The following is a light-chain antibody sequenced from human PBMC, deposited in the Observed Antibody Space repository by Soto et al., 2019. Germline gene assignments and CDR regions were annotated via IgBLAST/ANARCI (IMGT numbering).Light chain of an antibody. Sequence: AIQMTQSPSSLSASVGDRVTLTCRASHDIGKDLGWYQQKPGEAPKLLIFEASTVQTGVPSRFSGSGSGTDFTLTISSLQPEDFATYFCLQDYNYPRTFGQGIKVELK. J-gene: IGKJ1*01. CDR2: EAS. V-gene: IGKV1-6*01. CDR1: HDIGKD. CDR3: LQDYNYPRT.